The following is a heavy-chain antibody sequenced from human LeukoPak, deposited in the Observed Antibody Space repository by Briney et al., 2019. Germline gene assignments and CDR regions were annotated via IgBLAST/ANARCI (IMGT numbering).Heavy chain of an antibody. J-gene: IGHJ4*02. CDR2: IYYSGST. CDR1: GGSISSSNYY. CDR3: ARSKTSSGEIDY. Sequence: SETLSLTCTVSGGSISSSNYYWGWIRQPPGKGLEWIGSIYYSGSTYYNPSLKSRVTISVDTSKNQFSLKLSSVTAADTAVYFCARSKTSSGEIDYWGQGTLVTVSS. V-gene: IGHV4-39*01. D-gene: IGHD3-10*01.